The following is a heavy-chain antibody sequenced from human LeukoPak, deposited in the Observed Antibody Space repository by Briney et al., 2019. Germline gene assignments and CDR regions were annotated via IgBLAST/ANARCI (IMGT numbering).Heavy chain of an antibody. J-gene: IGHJ6*03. CDR2: INSDGSST. Sequence: PGGSLRLPCAASGFTFSSYWMHWVRQAPGKGLVWVSRINSDGSSTSYADSVKGRFTISRDNAKNTLYLQMNSLRAEDTAVYYCASPYSGYAGLYYMDVWGKGTTVTVSS. CDR3: ASPYSGYAGLYYMDV. D-gene: IGHD3-22*01. CDR1: GFTFSSYW. V-gene: IGHV3-74*01.